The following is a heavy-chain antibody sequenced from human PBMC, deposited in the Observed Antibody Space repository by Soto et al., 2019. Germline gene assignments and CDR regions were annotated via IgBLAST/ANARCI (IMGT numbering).Heavy chain of an antibody. Sequence: EVQLVESGGGLVKPGGSLRLSCAASGFTFSSYSMNWVRQAPGKGLEWVSSISGSGNSIYSADSVKGRFTFSRDNAKNSMYLQMNSLGAEDTAVYYCARDGSLVREHDALDVWGQGTMVTVSS. CDR3: ARDGSLVREHDALDV. J-gene: IGHJ3*01. CDR2: ISGSGNSI. CDR1: GFTFSSYS. D-gene: IGHD1-26*01. V-gene: IGHV3-21*01.